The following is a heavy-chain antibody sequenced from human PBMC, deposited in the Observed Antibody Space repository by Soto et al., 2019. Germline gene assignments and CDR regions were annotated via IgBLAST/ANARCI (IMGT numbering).Heavy chain of an antibody. J-gene: IGHJ4*02. V-gene: IGHV4-30-2*01. CDR1: GGSISSGGYS. CDR2: IYHSGST. Sequence: QLQLQESGSGLVKPSQTLSLSCAVSGGSISSGGYSWSWIRQPPGKGLEWIGYIYHSGSTYYNPSLTSRGTIAVDRSKKQFALKLGSVTAADAAVYYCAGEPSVWGQGTLVTVSS. D-gene: IGHD1-26*01. CDR3: AGEPSV.